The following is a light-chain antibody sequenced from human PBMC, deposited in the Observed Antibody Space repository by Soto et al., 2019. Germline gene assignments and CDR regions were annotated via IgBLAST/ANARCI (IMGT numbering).Light chain of an antibody. V-gene: IGKV3-11*01. CDR2: DAS. CDR1: QSVGSY. CDR3: QQRSDWPST. Sequence: EIVLTQSPATLSLAPGDRATLSCSASQSVGSYLGWYQQRPGQAPRLLIYDASNRATGIPARFSGSGSGTDFTLTIRSLEPEDFAVYYCQQRSDWPSTFGGGTKVEIK. J-gene: IGKJ4*01.